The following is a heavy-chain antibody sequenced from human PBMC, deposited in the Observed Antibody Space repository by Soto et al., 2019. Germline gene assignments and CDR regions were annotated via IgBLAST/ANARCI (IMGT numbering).Heavy chain of an antibody. CDR2: IYYSGST. CDR3: AGVTIVVAATTDPECLDY. V-gene: IGHV4-59*08. D-gene: IGHD2-15*01. J-gene: IGHJ4*02. Sequence: SETLSLTCTVSGGSISSYYWSWIRQPPGKGLEWIGYIYYSGSTNYNPSLKSRVTISVDTSKNQFSLKLSSVTAADTAVYYCAGVTIVVAATTDPECLDYRGQRTCVPIST. CDR1: GGSISSYY.